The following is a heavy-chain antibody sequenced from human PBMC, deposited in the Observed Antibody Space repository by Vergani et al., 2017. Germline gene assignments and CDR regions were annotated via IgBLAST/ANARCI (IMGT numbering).Heavy chain of an antibody. V-gene: IGHV4-38-2*01. CDR3: ARVRDMITFGGVIAPDWYFDL. D-gene: IGHD3-16*02. J-gene: IGHJ2*01. CDR2: IYHSGST. CDR1: GYSISSGYY. Sequence: QVQLQESGPGLVKPSETLSLTCAVSGYSISSGYYWGWIRQPPGKGLEWIGSIYHSGSTYYNPSLKSRVTISVDTSKNQFSLKLSSVTAADTAVYYCARVRDMITFGGVIAPDWYFDLWGRGTLVTVSS.